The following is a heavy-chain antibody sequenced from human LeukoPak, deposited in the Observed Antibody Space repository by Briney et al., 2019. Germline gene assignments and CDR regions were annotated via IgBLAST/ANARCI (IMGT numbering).Heavy chain of an antibody. V-gene: IGHV3-48*03. CDR3: ARFTTGTTCDY. CDR1: GFTFSRYE. D-gene: IGHD1-1*01. J-gene: IGHJ4*02. CDR2: ISSSGTTI. Sequence: PGGSLRLSCAVSGFTFSRYEMSWVRQAPGKGLEWVSYISSSGTTIYYADSVKGRFTVSRDNAKNSLYLQMNSLRAEDTAVYYCARFTTGTTCDYWGQGTLVTVSS.